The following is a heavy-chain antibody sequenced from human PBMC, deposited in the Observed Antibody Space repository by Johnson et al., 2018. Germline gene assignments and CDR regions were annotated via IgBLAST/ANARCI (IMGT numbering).Heavy chain of an antibody. V-gene: IGHV3-33*05. CDR2: ISYDGSNK. CDR1: GFTFSSYG. J-gene: IGHJ3*02. Sequence: QVQLVQSGGGVVQPGRSLRLSCAASGFTFSSYGMHWVRQAPGKGLEWVAVISYDGSNKYYADSVTGRFTISRANSKNTRYLQMNSLRAEETAVYYCARVGAAVEGAFDIWGQGTMVTVSS. CDR3: ARVGAAVEGAFDI. D-gene: IGHD6-19*01.